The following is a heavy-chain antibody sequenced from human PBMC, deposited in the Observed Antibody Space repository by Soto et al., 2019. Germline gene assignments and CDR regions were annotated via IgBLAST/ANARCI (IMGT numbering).Heavy chain of an antibody. CDR2: IKPDNGDT. CDR3: ATAYDSGFDP. D-gene: IGHD5-12*01. CDR1: GYPFSKYG. Sequence: QLQLVQSGAEVERPGASVRVSCKAYGYPFSKYGISWIRQAPGQGLEWVGWIKPDNGDTNYAQKFQGRVTMTTDTSSNTADMELRSLRSDDTAVYYCATAYDSGFDPWGQGTLVSVSS. V-gene: IGHV1-18*04. J-gene: IGHJ5*02.